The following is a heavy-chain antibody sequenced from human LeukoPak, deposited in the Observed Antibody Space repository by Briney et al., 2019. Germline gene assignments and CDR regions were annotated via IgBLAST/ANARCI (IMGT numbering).Heavy chain of an antibody. CDR1: GGTFSSYA. Sequence: GASVKVSCEASGGTFSSYAISWVRQAPGQGLEWMGGIIPIFGTANYAQKFQGRVTITTDESTSTAYMELSSLRSEGTAVYYCARARIQLQYYFDYWGQGTLVTVSS. D-gene: IGHD5-18*01. CDR2: IIPIFGTA. V-gene: IGHV1-69*05. J-gene: IGHJ4*02. CDR3: ARARIQLQYYFDY.